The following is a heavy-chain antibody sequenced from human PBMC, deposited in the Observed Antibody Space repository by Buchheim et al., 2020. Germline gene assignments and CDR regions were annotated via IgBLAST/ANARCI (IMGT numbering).Heavy chain of an antibody. V-gene: IGHV4-59*01. D-gene: IGHD3-10*01. CDR2: IYYTGST. J-gene: IGHJ4*02. CDR3: ARHYGSGTYPLDY. CDR1: GGSISRYY. Sequence: QVQLQESGPGLVKPSETLSLICTVSGGSISRYYWSWVRQPPGKGLEWIGWIYYTGSTKYNPSLKSRVTTSVDTSKNQFSLKLSSVSAADTAVYYCARHYGSGTYPLDYWGQGTL.